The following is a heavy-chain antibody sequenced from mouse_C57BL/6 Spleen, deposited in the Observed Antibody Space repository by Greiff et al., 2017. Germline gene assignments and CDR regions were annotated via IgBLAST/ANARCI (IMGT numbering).Heavy chain of an antibody. J-gene: IGHJ2*01. V-gene: IGHV3-6*01. Sequence: VQLKESGPGLVKPSQSLSLTCSVTGYSITSGYYWNWIRQFPGNKLEWMGYISYDGSNNYNPTLKNRISITRDTSKNQFFLKLNSVTTEDTATYYCARGYYYGSFDYWGQGTTLTVSS. CDR1: GYSITSGYY. D-gene: IGHD1-1*01. CDR2: ISYDGSN. CDR3: ARGYYYGSFDY.